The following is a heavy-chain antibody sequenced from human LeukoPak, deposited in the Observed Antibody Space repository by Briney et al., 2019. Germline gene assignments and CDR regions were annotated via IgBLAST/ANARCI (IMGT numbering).Heavy chain of an antibody. D-gene: IGHD3-22*01. CDR3: ARVNQEDYYDSSGYYSPFDF. V-gene: IGHV4-30-2*01. CDR1: DGSITTDDYF. J-gene: IGHJ4*02. CDR2: ISHRGRT. Sequence: PSETLSLTCTVSDGSITTDDYFWSWIRQPPGKGLEWIGYISHRGRTYSNPSLESRLTMSVDRSQNQFFLKLSSVTPADTAVYYCARVNQEDYYDSSGYYSPFDFWGQGTLVTVSS.